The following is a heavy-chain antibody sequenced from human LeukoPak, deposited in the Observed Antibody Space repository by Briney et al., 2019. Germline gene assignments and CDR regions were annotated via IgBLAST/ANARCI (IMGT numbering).Heavy chain of an antibody. CDR1: GGSFSGYY. Sequence: PSETLSLTCAVYGGSFSGYYWSWIRQPPGKGLEWIGEINHSGSTNYNPSLKSRVTISVDTSKNQFSLKLSSVTAADTAVYYCARTIVEMATFVYWGQGTLVTVSS. V-gene: IGHV4-34*01. CDR2: INHSGST. D-gene: IGHD5-12*01. J-gene: IGHJ4*02. CDR3: ARTIVEMATFVY.